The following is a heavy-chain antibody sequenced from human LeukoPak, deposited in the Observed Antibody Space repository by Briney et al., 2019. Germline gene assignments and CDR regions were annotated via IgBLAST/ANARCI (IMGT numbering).Heavy chain of an antibody. CDR1: GGSISSSSYS. D-gene: IGHD5-18*01. J-gene: IGHJ4*02. CDR2: VYYSGST. Sequence: SETLSLTCTVSGGSISSSSYSWGWIRQPPGKGLEWIGSVYYSGSTYYNPSLKSRVTISVDTSKNQFSLNRISVTAADTAVYYCARRYSYRLLDYWGQGTLVTVSS. CDR3: ARRYSYRLLDY. V-gene: IGHV4-39*07.